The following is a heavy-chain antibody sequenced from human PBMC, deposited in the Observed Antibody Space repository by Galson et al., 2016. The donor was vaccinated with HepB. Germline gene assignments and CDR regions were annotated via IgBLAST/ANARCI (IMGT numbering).Heavy chain of an antibody. CDR2: ISYDGSSK. D-gene: IGHD3-22*01. V-gene: IGHV3-30*04. CDR3: ASMDSTIVVANL. J-gene: IGHJ4*02. CDR1: GFTFSNHA. Sequence: SLRLSCAASGFTFSNHAMHWVRQAPGKGLEWVAIISYDGSSKYYADSVKGRFTISRDNSRNTLYLQMNSLRDEDTAVYFCASMDSTIVVANLWGQGTLVTVSS.